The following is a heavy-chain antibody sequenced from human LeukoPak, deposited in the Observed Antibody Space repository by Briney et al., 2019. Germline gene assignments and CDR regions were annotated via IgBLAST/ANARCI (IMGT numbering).Heavy chain of an antibody. J-gene: IGHJ4*02. CDR3: ARGKHYYGSGSYYNDY. CDR1: GGSFSGYY. CDR2: INHSGST. D-gene: IGHD3-10*01. Sequence: SETLSLTCAVYGGSFSGYYWSWIRQPPGKGLEWIGEINHSGSTNYNPSLKSRVIISVDTSKNQFSLKLSSVTAADTAVYYCARGKHYYGSGSYYNDYWGQGTLVTVSS. V-gene: IGHV4-34*01.